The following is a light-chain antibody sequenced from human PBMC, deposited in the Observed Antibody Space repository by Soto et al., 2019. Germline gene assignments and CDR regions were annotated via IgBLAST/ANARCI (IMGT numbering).Light chain of an antibody. CDR2: KAS. CDR1: QTISSW. CDR3: QHYNSYSGA. Sequence: DIQMTQSPSTLSGSVGDRVTITCRASQTISSWLAWYQQKPGKAPKLLIYKASTLKSGVPSRFSGSGSGTEFTLTISSLQHDEFETYSCQHYNSYSGALGQGTKGDIK. J-gene: IGKJ1*01. V-gene: IGKV1-5*03.